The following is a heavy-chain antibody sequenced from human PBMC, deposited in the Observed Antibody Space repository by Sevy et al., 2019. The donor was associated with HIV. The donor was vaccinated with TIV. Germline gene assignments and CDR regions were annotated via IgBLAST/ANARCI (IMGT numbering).Heavy chain of an antibody. J-gene: IGHJ4*02. Sequence: SETLSLTCTVSGGSISSYYWSWIRQPPGKGLEWIGYIYYSGSTNYNPSLKSRVTISVDTSMNQFSLKLSSVTAVDTAVYYCAREVGEGGSWHIDYWGQGTLVTVSS. CDR1: GGSISSYY. D-gene: IGHD6-13*01. CDR3: AREVGEGGSWHIDY. CDR2: IYYSGST. V-gene: IGHV4-59*01.